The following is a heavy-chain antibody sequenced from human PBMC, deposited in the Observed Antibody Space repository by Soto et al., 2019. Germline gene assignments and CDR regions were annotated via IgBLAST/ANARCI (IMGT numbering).Heavy chain of an antibody. CDR1: GFTFSSYA. CDR2: ISGSGGST. V-gene: IGHV3-23*01. CDR3: AKVNGYFDWLFAFDI. J-gene: IGHJ3*02. Sequence: GGSLRLSCAASGFTFSSYAMSWVRQAPGKGLEWVLAISGSGGSTYYADSAKGRFTISRDNSKNTLYLQMNSLRAEDTAVYYCAKVNGYFDWLFAFDIWGQGTMVTVSS. D-gene: IGHD3-9*01.